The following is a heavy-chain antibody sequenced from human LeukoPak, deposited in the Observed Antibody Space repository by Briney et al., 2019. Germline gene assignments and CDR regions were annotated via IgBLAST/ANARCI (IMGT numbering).Heavy chain of an antibody. CDR3: ASRRNYPAFVI. CDR2: IYSGGST. CDR1: GFTVSSNY. V-gene: IGHV3-53*01. D-gene: IGHD4-11*01. Sequence: GGSLRLSCAASGFTVSSNYMSWVRQAPGKGLEWVSVIYSGGSTYYADSVKGRFTISRDNSKNTLYLQMNSLRAEDTAVYYCASRRNYPAFVIWGQGTMVTVSS. J-gene: IGHJ3*02.